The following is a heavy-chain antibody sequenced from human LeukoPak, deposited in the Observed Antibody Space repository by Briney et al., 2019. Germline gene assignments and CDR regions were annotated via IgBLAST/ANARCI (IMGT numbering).Heavy chain of an antibody. CDR2: IYYSGST. Sequence: PSETLSLTCTVSGGSISSYYWSWIRQPPGKGLEWIGYIYYSGSTNYNPSLKSRVTISVDTSKNQFSLKLSSVTAADTAVYYCAGSGYSYGIDYWGQGTLVTVSS. CDR3: AGSGYSYGIDY. CDR1: GGSISSYY. J-gene: IGHJ4*02. D-gene: IGHD5-18*01. V-gene: IGHV4-59*08.